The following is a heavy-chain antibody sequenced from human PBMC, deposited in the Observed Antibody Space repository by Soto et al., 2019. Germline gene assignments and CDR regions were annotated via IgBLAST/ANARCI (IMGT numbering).Heavy chain of an antibody. J-gene: IGHJ4*02. CDR2: IYYSGST. Sequence: SDTLSLTCTVSGGSISSYYWSWIRQPPGKGLEWIGYIYYSGSTNYNPSLKSRVTISVDTSKNQFSLKLSSVTAADTAVYYCARDKGGYDFDYWGQGTLVTVSS. CDR1: GGSISSYY. V-gene: IGHV4-59*01. CDR3: ARDKGGYDFDY. D-gene: IGHD5-12*01.